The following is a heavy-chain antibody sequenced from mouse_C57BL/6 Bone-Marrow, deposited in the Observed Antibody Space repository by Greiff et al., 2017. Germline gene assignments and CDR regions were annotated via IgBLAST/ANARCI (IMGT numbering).Heavy chain of an antibody. J-gene: IGHJ2*01. CDR2: IDPENGDT. V-gene: IGHV14-4*01. CDR1: GFNIKDDY. Sequence: VQLQQSGAELVRPGASVKLSCTASGFNIKDDYMHWVKQRPEQGLEWIGWIDPENGDTEYASKFQGKATITADTSSNTAYLQLSSLTSEDTAVYYCTTEWLRPPYLDYWGQGTTLTVSS. D-gene: IGHD2-2*01. CDR3: TTEWLRPPYLDY.